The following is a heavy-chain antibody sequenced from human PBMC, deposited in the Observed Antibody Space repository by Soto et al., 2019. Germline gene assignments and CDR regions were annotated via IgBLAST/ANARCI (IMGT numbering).Heavy chain of an antibody. CDR1: GYTFTSYG. D-gene: IGHD3-3*01. V-gene: IGHV1-18*01. CDR2: ISAYNGNT. CDR3: ATGRITIFGVVNWFDP. J-gene: IGHJ5*02. Sequence: ASVKVSCKASGYTFTSYGISWVRQAPGQGLEWMGWISAYNGNTNYAQKLQGRVTMTKDTSTSTAYMELRSLRSDDTAVYYCATGRITIFGVVNWFDPWGQGTLVTVSS.